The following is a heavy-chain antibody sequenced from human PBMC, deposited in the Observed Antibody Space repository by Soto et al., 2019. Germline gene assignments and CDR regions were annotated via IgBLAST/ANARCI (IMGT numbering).Heavy chain of an antibody. J-gene: IGHJ4*02. Sequence: SETLSLTCTFSGCSISTYYWTLIRQPPGKGLEWIGEIHHSGSTNYNPSLKGRVTISLDTSKNQFSLKLSSVTAADAAVYYCASYGRGTYYYGYYFHHWGQGTPVTVSS. CDR2: IHHSGST. CDR3: ASYGRGTYYYGYYFHH. D-gene: IGHD3-10*01. V-gene: IGHV4-34*01. CDR1: GCSISTYY.